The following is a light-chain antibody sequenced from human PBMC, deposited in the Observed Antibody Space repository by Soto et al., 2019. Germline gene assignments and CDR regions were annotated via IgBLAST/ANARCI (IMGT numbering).Light chain of an antibody. CDR3: QVWDSSSDSYV. CDR2: DGS. V-gene: IGLV3-21*02. Sequence: SSELTQPPSVSVAPGQTARITCGGNNIGSKSVHWYQQKPGQAPVLVVYDGSDRPSGIPERFSGSNSGNTATLTISRVEAGDEADYYCQVWDSSSDSYVFGTGTKLTVL. J-gene: IGLJ1*01. CDR1: NIGSKS.